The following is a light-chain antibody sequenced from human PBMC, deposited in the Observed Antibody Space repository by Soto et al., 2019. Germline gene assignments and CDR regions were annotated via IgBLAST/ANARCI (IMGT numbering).Light chain of an antibody. CDR2: EVS. V-gene: IGLV2-8*01. Sequence: QSALTQPPSASGSPGQSVTISCTGTSSDVGGYNYVSWYQQHPGKAPKLMIYEVSKRPSGVPDRFSGSKSDNTASLTVSGLQAEDEADYYCRSYAGSNNLRVFGSGTKVTVL. CDR3: RSYAGSNNLRV. CDR1: SSDVGGYNY. J-gene: IGLJ1*01.